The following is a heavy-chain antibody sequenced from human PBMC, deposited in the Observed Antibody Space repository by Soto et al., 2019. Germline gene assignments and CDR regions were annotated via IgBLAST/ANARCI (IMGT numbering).Heavy chain of an antibody. Sequence: QVQLLESGGGVVQPGTSLRLSCSASGFIYSSCAMHWVRQVPGKGLEWLAVVSHEGTLYPYADSVKGRFTISRDNSRKMLYLQMNSLRPDDTAVYYCVKDRSDTWSFDCWGQGTLVTVSS. CDR3: VKDRSDTWSFDC. V-gene: IGHV3-30*18. D-gene: IGHD2-8*02. CDR2: VSHEGTLY. CDR1: GFIYSSCA. J-gene: IGHJ4*02.